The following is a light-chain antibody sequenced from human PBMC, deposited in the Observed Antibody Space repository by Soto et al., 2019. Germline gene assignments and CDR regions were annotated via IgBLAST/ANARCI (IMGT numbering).Light chain of an antibody. Sequence: EIVFTQSPATLPLSPGERATLSCRASQSVSSYLAWYGQKSGQAPRPPIYDASHRATGIPARFGGSGSGTDCTRTISSLEPEDFEFSYCQQRSSWTWTFGQGTKVDVK. CDR1: QSVSSY. CDR2: DAS. V-gene: IGKV3-11*01. J-gene: IGKJ1*01. CDR3: QQRSSWTWT.